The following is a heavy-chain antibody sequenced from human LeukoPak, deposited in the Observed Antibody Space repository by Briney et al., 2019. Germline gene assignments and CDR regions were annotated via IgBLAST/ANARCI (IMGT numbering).Heavy chain of an antibody. D-gene: IGHD6-19*01. CDR3: ARPSYSSGWYISEGYFDY. Sequence: GASVKVSCKASGYTFTSYAMNWVRQAPGQGLEWMGWINTNTGNPTYAQGFTGRFVFSLDTSVSTAYLQISSLKAEDTAVYYCARPSYSSGWYISEGYFDYWGQGTLVTVSS. CDR2: INTNTGNP. CDR1: GYTFTSYA. V-gene: IGHV7-4-1*02. J-gene: IGHJ4*02.